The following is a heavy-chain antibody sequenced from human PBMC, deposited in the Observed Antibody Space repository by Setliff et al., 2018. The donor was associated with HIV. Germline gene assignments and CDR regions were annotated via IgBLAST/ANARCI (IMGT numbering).Heavy chain of an antibody. CDR2: IYYSGET. D-gene: IGHD3-10*01. V-gene: IGHV4-59*12. Sequence: PSETLSLTCTVSGGSINNYFWSWIRQSPGRGLEWIGYIYYSGETNYNPSLKSRVTMSIDTSKNQFSLKLSSVTAADTAVYYYARDNSYYYGSGSHYWYGMDVWGQGTTVTVSS. CDR1: GGSINNYF. CDR3: ARDNSYYYGSGSHYWYGMDV. J-gene: IGHJ6*01.